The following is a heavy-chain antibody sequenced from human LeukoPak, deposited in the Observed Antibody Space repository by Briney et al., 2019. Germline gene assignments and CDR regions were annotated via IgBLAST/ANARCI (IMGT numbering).Heavy chain of an antibody. CDR2: IYGSESI. CDR3: ARVNSGWYGRLDY. CDR1: GASISIYY. V-gene: IGHV4-4*07. J-gene: IGHJ4*02. D-gene: IGHD6-19*01. Sequence: SKTLSLTCTVSGASISIYYWSWIRQPAGKGLEWIGCIYGSESINYNPSLKSRVTMSVDTSKNQFSLKLSSVTAADTAVYYCARVNSGWYGRLDYWGPGTLVTVSS.